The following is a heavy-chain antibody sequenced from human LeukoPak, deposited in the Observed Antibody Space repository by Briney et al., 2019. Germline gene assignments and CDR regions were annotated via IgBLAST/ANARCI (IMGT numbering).Heavy chain of an antibody. V-gene: IGHV4-4*07. CDR2: IYASGST. CDR1: GGSISRYY. D-gene: IGHD5/OR15-5a*01. CDR3: ARGVEGARFDY. J-gene: IGHJ4*02. Sequence: PSGTLSLTCTVSGGSISRYYWSWIRQPAGKGLEWIGRIYASGSTSYNPSLKSRVTMSVDTSKNQFSLKLSSVTAADTAIYYCARGVEGARFDYWGQGTLVTVSS.